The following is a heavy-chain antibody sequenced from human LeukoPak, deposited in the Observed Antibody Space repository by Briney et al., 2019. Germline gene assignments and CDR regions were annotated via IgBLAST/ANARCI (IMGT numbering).Heavy chain of an antibody. Sequence: PGGSLRLSCAASGFTFSSYGMHWVRQAPGKGLEWVAVIWYDGSNKYYADSVKGRFTISRDNSKNMLYLQMNSLRAEDTAVYYCARDGGLYSSSWFDYWGQGTLVTVSS. D-gene: IGHD6-13*01. CDR3: ARDGGLYSSSWFDY. J-gene: IGHJ4*02. V-gene: IGHV3-33*01. CDR2: IWYDGSNK. CDR1: GFTFSSYG.